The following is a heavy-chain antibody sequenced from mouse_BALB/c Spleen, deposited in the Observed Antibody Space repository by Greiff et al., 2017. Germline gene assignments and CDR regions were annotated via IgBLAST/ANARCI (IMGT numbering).Heavy chain of an antibody. CDR1: GFAFSSYD. CDR2: ISSGGGST. D-gene: IGHD2-4*01. Sequence: LVESGGGLVKPGGSLKLSCAASGFAFSSYDMSWVRQTPEKRLEWVAYISSGGGSTYYPDTVKGRFTISRDNAKNTLYLQMSSLKSEDTAMYYCARQGDYAWFAYWGQGTLVTVSA. CDR3: ARQGDYAWFAY. J-gene: IGHJ3*01. V-gene: IGHV5-12-1*01.